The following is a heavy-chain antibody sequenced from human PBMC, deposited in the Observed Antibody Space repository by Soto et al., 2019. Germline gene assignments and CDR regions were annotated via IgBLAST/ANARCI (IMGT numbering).Heavy chain of an antibody. Sequence: WASVKVSCKASGYTFTSHGISWVRQAPGQGLEWMGWISAYNGNTNYAQKLQGRVTMTTDTSTSTAYMELRSLRSDDTAVYYCARDEIVATITYYYYYGMDVWGQGTTVTVSS. CDR2: ISAYNGNT. D-gene: IGHD5-12*01. CDR1: GYTFTSHG. CDR3: ARDEIVATITYYYYYGMDV. J-gene: IGHJ6*02. V-gene: IGHV1-18*04.